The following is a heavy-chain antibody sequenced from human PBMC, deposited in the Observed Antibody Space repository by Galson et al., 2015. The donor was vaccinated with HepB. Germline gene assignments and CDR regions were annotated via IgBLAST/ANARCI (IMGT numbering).Heavy chain of an antibody. Sequence: CAMSGDSVSSNSAAWNWIRQSPARGLEWLGRTYYRCKWDNDYAVSVKSRITINPDTSKNQFSLQLNSVTPEDTAVYYCAREWGTVVTLPEDYYGMDVWGQGTTVTVSS. CDR1: GDSVSSNSAA. V-gene: IGHV6-1*01. J-gene: IGHJ6*02. D-gene: IGHD4-23*01. CDR3: AREWGTVVTLPEDYYGMDV. CDR2: TYYRCKWDN.